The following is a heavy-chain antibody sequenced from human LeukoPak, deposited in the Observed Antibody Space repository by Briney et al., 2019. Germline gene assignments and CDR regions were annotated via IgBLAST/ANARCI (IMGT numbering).Heavy chain of an antibody. J-gene: IGHJ4*02. D-gene: IGHD6-13*01. CDR2: IWYDGSNK. CDR1: GFTFSSYG. Sequence: PGGSLRLSCAASGFTFSSYGMHWVRQAPGKGLEWVAVIWYDGSNKYYADSVKGRFTISRDNSKNTLYLQMNSLRAEDTALYYCAKDIHSSSWDLFDYWGQGTLVTVSS. V-gene: IGHV3-30*02. CDR3: AKDIHSSSWDLFDY.